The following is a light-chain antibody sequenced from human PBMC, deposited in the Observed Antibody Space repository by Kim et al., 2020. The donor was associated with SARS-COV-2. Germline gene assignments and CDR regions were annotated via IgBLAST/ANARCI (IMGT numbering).Light chain of an antibody. CDR1: QSVSSSY. CDR3: QQYGSSPLT. Sequence: EIVLTQSPDTRSLSPGERATLSCRASQSVSSSYLAWYQQKPGQAPRLLIYGASSRATGIPDRFSGSGSGTDFTLTISRLEPEDFAVYYCQQYGSSPLTFGGGTKVDIK. J-gene: IGKJ4*01. CDR2: GAS. V-gene: IGKV3-20*01.